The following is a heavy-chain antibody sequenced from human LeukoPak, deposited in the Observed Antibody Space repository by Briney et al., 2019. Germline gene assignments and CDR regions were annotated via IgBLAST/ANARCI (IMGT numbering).Heavy chain of an antibody. J-gene: IGHJ4*02. Sequence: GGSLRLSCAASGFTFSSYWMSWVRQAPGKGLEWVANIKQDGSEKYYVDSVKGRFTISRDNAKNSLYLQMNSLRAEDTAVYYCASHGSQWRFDYWGQGTLVTVSS. CDR2: IKQDGSEK. V-gene: IGHV3-7*01. CDR1: GFTFSSYW. CDR3: ASHGSQWRFDY. D-gene: IGHD6-19*01.